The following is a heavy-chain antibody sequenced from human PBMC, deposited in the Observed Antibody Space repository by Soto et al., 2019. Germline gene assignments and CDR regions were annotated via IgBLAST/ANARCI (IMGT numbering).Heavy chain of an antibody. D-gene: IGHD3-10*01. CDR3: ARDESYYGSGASFDY. Sequence: QVQLVQSGAEVKKPGSSVKVSCTASGGTFSSYTISWVRQAPGQGLEWMGRIIPILGIANYAQKFQRRVTITADKSTSTAHIYLRSLRSEDTDVYYCARDESYYGSGASFDYWGQGTLVTVSS. CDR1: GGTFSSYT. J-gene: IGHJ4*02. V-gene: IGHV1-69*08. CDR2: IIPILGIA.